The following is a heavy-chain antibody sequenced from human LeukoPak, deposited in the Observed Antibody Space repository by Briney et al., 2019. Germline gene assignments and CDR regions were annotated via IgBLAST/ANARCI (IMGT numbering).Heavy chain of an antibody. V-gene: IGHV3-9*01. CDR3: AKGLFTTGAHYFDY. D-gene: IGHD3-22*01. CDR2: ISWNSGSI. J-gene: IGHJ4*02. Sequence: GGSLRLSCAASGFTFDDYAMHWVRQAPGKGLEWVSGISWNSGSIGYADSVKGRFTISRDNAKNSLYLQMNSLRAEDTALYYCAKGLFTTGAHYFDYWGQGTLVTVSS. CDR1: GFTFDDYA.